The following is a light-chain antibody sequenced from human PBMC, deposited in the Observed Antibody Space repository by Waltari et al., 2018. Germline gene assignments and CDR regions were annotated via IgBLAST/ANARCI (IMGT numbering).Light chain of an antibody. V-gene: IGLV2-8*01. Sequence: QSALTQPPSASGSPGQAVTISCTGSSGDVGYYDFVSWYQQHPGKVPRLLIFEVTRRPSGVPARFSGSKSETTASLTVSGLQPEDEADYYCTSFAASGDLVFGGGTKLTVL. J-gene: IGLJ3*02. CDR2: EVT. CDR1: SGDVGYYDF. CDR3: TSFAASGDLV.